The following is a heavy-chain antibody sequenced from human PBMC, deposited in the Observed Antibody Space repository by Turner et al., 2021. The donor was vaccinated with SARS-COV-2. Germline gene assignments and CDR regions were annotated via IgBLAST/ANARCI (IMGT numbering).Heavy chain of an antibody. J-gene: IGHJ6*02. CDR3: ATVFAVAGLSYGMDV. V-gene: IGHV1-24*01. D-gene: IGHD6-19*01. CDR2: FDPEDVET. CDR1: GSTLTELS. Sequence: QVQLVQSGAEVKKPGAPVKVSCKVSGSTLTELSMHWVRQAPGKGLEWMGCFDPEDVETIYAQKFQGRFTMTEDTSTDTAYMELSSLRSEDTAVYYCATVFAVAGLSYGMDVWGQGTTVTVSS.